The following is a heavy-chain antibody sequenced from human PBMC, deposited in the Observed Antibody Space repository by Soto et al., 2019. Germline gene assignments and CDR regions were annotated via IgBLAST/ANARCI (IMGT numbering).Heavy chain of an antibody. CDR2: IYPGDSDT. CDR1: GYSFTSYW. CDR3: ARPLIAARPNYYYYGMDV. V-gene: IGHV5-51*01. Sequence: GESLKISCKGSGYSFTSYWIGWVRQMPGKGLEWMGIIYPGDSDTRYSPSFQGQVTISADKSISTAYLQWSSLKASDTAMYYCARPLIAARPNYYYYGMDVWGQGXTVTVYS. D-gene: IGHD6-6*01. J-gene: IGHJ6*02.